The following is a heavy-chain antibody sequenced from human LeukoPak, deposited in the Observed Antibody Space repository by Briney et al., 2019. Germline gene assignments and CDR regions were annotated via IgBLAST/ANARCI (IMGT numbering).Heavy chain of an antibody. CDR2: IYYSGST. V-gene: IGHV4-59*01. Sequence: SETLTLTCTVSGGSISSYYWSWIRQPAGKGLEWIGYIYYSGSTNYNPSLKSRVTISVDTSKNQFSLKLSSVTAADTAVYYCARAVVVAATSYNWFDPWGQGTLVTVSS. J-gene: IGHJ5*02. CDR1: GGSISSYY. CDR3: ARAVVVAATSYNWFDP. D-gene: IGHD2-15*01.